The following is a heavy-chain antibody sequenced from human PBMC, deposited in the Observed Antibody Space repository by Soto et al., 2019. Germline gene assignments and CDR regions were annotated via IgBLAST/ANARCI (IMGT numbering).Heavy chain of an antibody. CDR1: GGSISSGDYY. J-gene: IGHJ5*02. CDR2: IYYSGST. V-gene: IGHV4-30-4*01. CDR3: ARAPVIVVVPAADNWFDP. Sequence: SETLSLTCTVSGGSISSGDYYWSWIRQPPGKGLEWIGYIYYSGSTYYNPSLKSRVTISVDTSKNQFSLKLSSVTAADTAVYYCARAPVIVVVPAADNWFDPWGQGTLVTVS. D-gene: IGHD2-2*01.